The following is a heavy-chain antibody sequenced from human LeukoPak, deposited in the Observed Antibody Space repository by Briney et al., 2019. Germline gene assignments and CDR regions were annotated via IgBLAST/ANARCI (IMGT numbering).Heavy chain of an antibody. V-gene: IGHV1-24*01. D-gene: IGHD5-24*01. CDR3: ATGDGFEGAFDI. Sequence: ASVKVSCKVSGYTLTELSMHWVRQAPGKGLEWMGGFGPEDGETIYAQKFQGRVTMTEDTSTDIAYMELSSLRSEDTAVYYCATGDGFEGAFDIWGQGTMVTVSS. J-gene: IGHJ3*02. CDR2: FGPEDGET. CDR1: GYTLTELS.